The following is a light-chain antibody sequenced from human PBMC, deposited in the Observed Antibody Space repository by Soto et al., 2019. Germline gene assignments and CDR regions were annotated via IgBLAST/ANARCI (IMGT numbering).Light chain of an antibody. CDR3: QVWDIMTDNYV. J-gene: IGLJ1*01. Sequence: SYELTQSPSVSVAPEKTATITCGGNNIGNKRVHWYRQKPGQAPVLLISYDSDPPSGIPERFSGSNSGNTATLTISRVEAGDEADYYCQVWDIMTDNYVFGSGTKVTVL. CDR1: NIGNKR. V-gene: IGLV3-21*04. CDR2: YDS.